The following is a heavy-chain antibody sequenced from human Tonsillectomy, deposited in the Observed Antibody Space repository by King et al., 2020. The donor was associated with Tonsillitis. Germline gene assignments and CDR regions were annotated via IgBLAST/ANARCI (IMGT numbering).Heavy chain of an antibody. D-gene: IGHD6-19*01. V-gene: IGHV3-7*03. CDR2: INQDGSET. CDR1: GFTFSSYS. CDR3: ARVSGIILAANH. J-gene: IGHJ4*02. Sequence: VQLVESGGALVQPGRSLRLSCAASGFTFSSYSLSWVRQAPGKGLEWVANINQDGSETYYVDSVKGRFTISRDHANNSLFLQMNNLRADDTAVYFCARVSGIILAANHWGQGTLVTVSS.